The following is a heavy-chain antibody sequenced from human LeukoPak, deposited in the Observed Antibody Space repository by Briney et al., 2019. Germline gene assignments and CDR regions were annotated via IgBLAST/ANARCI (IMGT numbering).Heavy chain of an antibody. Sequence: GGSRKLSCAPLGFTVSSNYMSGVGQVPGKGLEWVSVIYSGGSTYYADSVKGRFTISRDNSKNTLYLQMNSLRAEDTAVYYCAREWPAGQFDYWGQGTLVTVSS. J-gene: IGHJ4*02. CDR3: AREWPAGQFDY. V-gene: IGHV3-53*01. D-gene: IGHD6-19*01. CDR1: GFTVSSNY. CDR2: IYSGGST.